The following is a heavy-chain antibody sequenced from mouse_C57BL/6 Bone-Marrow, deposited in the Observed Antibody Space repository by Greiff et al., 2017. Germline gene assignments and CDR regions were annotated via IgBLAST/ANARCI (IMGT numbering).Heavy chain of an antibody. V-gene: IGHV1-15*01. Sequence: LQESGAELVRPGASVTLSCKASGYTFTDYEMHWVKQTPVHGLEWIGAIDPETGGTAYNQKFKGKAILTADKSSSTAYMELRSLTSEDSAVYYCTRRGLLLFDYWGQGTTLTVSS. CDR3: TRRGLLLFDY. CDR2: IDPETGGT. J-gene: IGHJ2*01. D-gene: IGHD2-12*01. CDR1: GYTFTDYE.